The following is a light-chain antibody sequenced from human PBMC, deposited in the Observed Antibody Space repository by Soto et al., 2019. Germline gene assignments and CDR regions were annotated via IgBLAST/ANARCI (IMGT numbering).Light chain of an antibody. Sequence: DIQMTQSPSTLSASVGDRVTIACRASQIIGKWLAWYQQRPGKAPKLLIYDASILESGVPSRFSGSGSGTQFTLTISSLQPDDFAVFYCQQYVTLPWTFGQGTKVEIK. CDR1: QIIGKW. V-gene: IGKV1-5*01. CDR3: QQYVTLPWT. CDR2: DAS. J-gene: IGKJ1*01.